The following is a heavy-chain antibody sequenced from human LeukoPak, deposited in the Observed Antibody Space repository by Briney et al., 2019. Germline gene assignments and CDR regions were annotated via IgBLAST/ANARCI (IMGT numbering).Heavy chain of an antibody. Sequence: PGGSLRLSCAASGFTFSSYAMHWVRQAPGKGLEWVAIISYDGSNKYYADSVKGRFTISRDNAKNSLYLQMNSLGAEDTAVYYCARDWGVSSTKRQYYYYYYMDVWGKGTTVTVSS. CDR1: GFTFSSYA. D-gene: IGHD2-2*01. CDR2: ISYDGSNK. J-gene: IGHJ6*03. V-gene: IGHV3-30-3*01. CDR3: ARDWGVSSTKRQYYYYYYMDV.